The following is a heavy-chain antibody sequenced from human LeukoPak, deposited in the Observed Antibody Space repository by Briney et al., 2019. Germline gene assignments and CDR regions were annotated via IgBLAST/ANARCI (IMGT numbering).Heavy chain of an antibody. Sequence: EWVDNIKLDGSEIYYVDSVKGRFTISRDNAKNSLYLQMNSLRAEDTAVYYCTRGAAAFDYWGQGTLVTVSS. J-gene: IGHJ4*02. CDR2: IKLDGSEI. CDR3: TRGAAAFDY. D-gene: IGHD6-13*01. V-gene: IGHV3-7*04.